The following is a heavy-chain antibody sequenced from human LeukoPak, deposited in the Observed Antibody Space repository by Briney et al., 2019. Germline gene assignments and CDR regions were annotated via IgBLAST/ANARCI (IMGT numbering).Heavy chain of an antibody. CDR1: GGSFSGYY. J-gene: IGHJ5*02. CDR2: INHSGST. CDR3: ARDYYDSSGPARFDP. D-gene: IGHD3-22*01. V-gene: IGHV4-34*01. Sequence: SETLSLTCAVYGGSFSGYYWSWIRQPPGKGLEWIGEINHSGSTNYNPSLKSRVTISVDTSKNQFSLKLSSVTAADTAVYYCARDYYDSSGPARFDPWGQGTLVTVSS.